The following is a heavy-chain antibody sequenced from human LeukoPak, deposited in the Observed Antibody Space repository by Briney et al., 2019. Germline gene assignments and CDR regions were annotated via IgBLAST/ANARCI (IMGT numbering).Heavy chain of an antibody. CDR3: ARGGYCGGDCYLFDY. CDR2: IIPIFGTA. Sequence: GASVKVSCKASGGTFSSYAISWVRQAPGQGLEWMGGIIPIFGTANYAQKFQGRVTITADESTSTAYMELSSLRSEDTAVYYCARGGYCGGDCYLFDYWGQGTLVTVSP. D-gene: IGHD2-21*02. V-gene: IGHV1-69*13. J-gene: IGHJ4*02. CDR1: GGTFSSYA.